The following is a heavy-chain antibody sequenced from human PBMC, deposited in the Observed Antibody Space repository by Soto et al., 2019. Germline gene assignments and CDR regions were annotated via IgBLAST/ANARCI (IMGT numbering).Heavy chain of an antibody. CDR3: AKEWQQLVIEY. CDR1: GFTFSSYA. V-gene: IGHV3-30-3*01. CDR2: ISYDGSNK. Sequence: QVQLVESGGGVVQPGRSLRLSCAASGFTFSSYAMHWVRQAPGKGLEWVAVISYDGSNKYYADSVKGRFTISRDNSKNTLYLQMNSLRADDTAVYYCAKEWQQLVIEYWGQGTLVTVSS. J-gene: IGHJ4*02. D-gene: IGHD6-13*01.